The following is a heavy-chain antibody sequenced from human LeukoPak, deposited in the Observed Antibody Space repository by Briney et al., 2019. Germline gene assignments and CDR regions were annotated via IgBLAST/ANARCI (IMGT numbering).Heavy chain of an antibody. V-gene: IGHV3-53*01. J-gene: IGHJ4*02. CDR1: GFTVSSNY. D-gene: IGHD6-13*01. CDR2: IYSGGST. Sequence: GGSLRLSCAASGFTVSSNYMSWVRQAPGKGLEWVSVIYSGGSTYYADSVKGRFTISRDNSKNTLYLQMNSLRAEDTAVYYCARAAIRSYDLIAAAVAVDYWGQGTLVTVSS. CDR3: ARAAIRSYDLIAAAVAVDY.